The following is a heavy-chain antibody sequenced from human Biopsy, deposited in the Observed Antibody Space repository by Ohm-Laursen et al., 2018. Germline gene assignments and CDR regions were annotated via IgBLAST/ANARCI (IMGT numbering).Heavy chain of an antibody. V-gene: IGHV4-59*11. CDR2: ISYTGYT. J-gene: IGHJ4*02. CDR3: ARLGSGDYFPTFFDF. Sequence: SETLSLTCTVSGGSFTGHYWSWIRQPPGKGLEWIGHISYTGYTSYNASLKSRVTISVDTFRNHFSLRLSSLTAADTAVYYCARLGSGDYFPTFFDFWGQGALVTVSS. CDR1: GGSFTGHY. D-gene: IGHD5-12*01.